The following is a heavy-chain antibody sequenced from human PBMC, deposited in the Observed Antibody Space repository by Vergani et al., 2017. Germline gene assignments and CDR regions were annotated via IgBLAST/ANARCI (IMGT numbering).Heavy chain of an antibody. CDR3: AKALRYQKYYFDY. CDR2: ISGSGGST. CDR1: GFTFSSYA. V-gene: IGHV3-23*01. J-gene: IGHJ4*02. Sequence: EVQLLESGGGLVQPGESLRLSCAASGFTFSSYAMSWVRQAPGKGLEWVSAISGSGGSTYYADSVKGRFTISRDNSKNTLYLQMNSLRAEDTAVYYCAKALRYQKYYFDYWGQGTLVTVSS. D-gene: IGHD2-2*01.